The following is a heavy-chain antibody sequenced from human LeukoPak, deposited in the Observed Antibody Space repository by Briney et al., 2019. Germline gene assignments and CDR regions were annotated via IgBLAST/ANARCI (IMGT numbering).Heavy chain of an antibody. Sequence: ASVKVSCKASGYTFTSYGISWVRQAPGQGLEWMGWISAYNGNTNYAQKLQGRVTMTTDTSASTAYMELRSLRSDDTAVYYCARDIPRYCSSTSCLGDYYYYGMDVWGQGTTVTVSS. CDR3: ARDIPRYCSSTSCLGDYYYYGMDV. D-gene: IGHD2-2*01. CDR1: GYTFTSYG. CDR2: ISAYNGNT. J-gene: IGHJ6*02. V-gene: IGHV1-18*01.